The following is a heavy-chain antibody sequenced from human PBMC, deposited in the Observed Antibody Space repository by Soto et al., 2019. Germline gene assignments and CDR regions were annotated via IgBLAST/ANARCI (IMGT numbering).Heavy chain of an antibody. V-gene: IGHV4-30-4*01. CDR2: IYYSGST. J-gene: IGHJ4*02. Sequence: SETLSLTCTVSGGSISSGDYYWSWIRQPPGKGLEWIGYIYYSGSTYYNPSLKSRVTISVDTSKNQFSLKLSSVTAADTAVYYCAGKDTVNVYDSLGTWYVDEWGQGTLVTVSS. CDR1: GGSISSGDYY. CDR3: AGKDTVNVYDSLGTWYVDE. D-gene: IGHD3-3*01.